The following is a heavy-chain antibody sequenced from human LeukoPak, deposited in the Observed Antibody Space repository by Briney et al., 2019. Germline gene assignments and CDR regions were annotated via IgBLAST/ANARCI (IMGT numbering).Heavy chain of an antibody. CDR3: AKDVGGRWPLYYFDY. V-gene: IGHV3-9*01. D-gene: IGHD2-21*02. CDR1: GFTFDDYA. Sequence: GGSLRLSCAAPGFTFDDYAMHWVRQAPGKGLEWVSGISWNSGNIGYADSVKGRFTMSRDNAKNSLYLQMNSLRAEDTALYYCAKDVGGRWPLYYFDYWGQGTLVTVSS. CDR2: ISWNSGNI. J-gene: IGHJ4*02.